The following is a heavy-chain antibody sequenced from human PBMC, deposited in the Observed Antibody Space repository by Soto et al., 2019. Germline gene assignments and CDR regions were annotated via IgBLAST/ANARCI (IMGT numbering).Heavy chain of an antibody. CDR1: GYTFTTYW. CDR2: IYPGDSDT. V-gene: IGHV5-51*01. Sequence: GASLKISCKGSGYTFTTYWIGWVRQMPGKGLEWMGIIYPGDSDTRYSPSFQGQVTISADKSISTAYLQWSSLKASDTAIYYCARHGTNSYYYYGLDVWGQGTTVTVSS. J-gene: IGHJ6*02. CDR3: ARHGTNSYYYYGLDV. D-gene: IGHD2-8*01.